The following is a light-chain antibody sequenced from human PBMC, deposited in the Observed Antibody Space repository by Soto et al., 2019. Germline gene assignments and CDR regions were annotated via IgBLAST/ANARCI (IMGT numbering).Light chain of an antibody. V-gene: IGKV3-15*01. CDR2: GAS. CDR1: QGVSRK. Sequence: EIVMKQSPATLSVAQGERDTFSCRASQGVSRKLAWYQHKPGQAPRLLISGASTGATGIPARFSGSGSGTEFTLTISSLQSEDCAIYYCQQYHTWPITFGGGTKVDIK. CDR3: QQYHTWPIT. J-gene: IGKJ4*01.